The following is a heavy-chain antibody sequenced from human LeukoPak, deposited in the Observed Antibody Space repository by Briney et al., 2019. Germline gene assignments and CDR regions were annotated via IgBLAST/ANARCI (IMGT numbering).Heavy chain of an antibody. CDR2: IKQDGSEK. CDR3: ARPKIAARQSVPFDY. D-gene: IGHD6-6*01. Sequence: GGSLRLSCAASGFTFSSYWMSWVRQAPGKGLEWVANIKQDGSEKYYVDSVKGRFTISRDNAKNSLYLQMNSLRAEDTAVYYCARPKIAARQSVPFDYWGQGTLVTVSS. V-gene: IGHV3-7*01. J-gene: IGHJ4*02. CDR1: GFTFSSYW.